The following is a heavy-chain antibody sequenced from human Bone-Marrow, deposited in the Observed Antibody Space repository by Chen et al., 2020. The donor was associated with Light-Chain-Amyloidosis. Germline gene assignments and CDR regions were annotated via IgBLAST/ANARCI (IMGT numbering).Heavy chain of an antibody. J-gene: IGHJ4*02. CDR3: AREQLWLLDY. D-gene: IGHD5-18*01. CDR2: INHSGST. V-gene: IGHV4-34*01. CDR1: GGSLSGYY. Sequence: QVQIQQWGAGLLQPSQTPSLTPAVYGGSLSGYYWSWIRQPPGKGLEWIGEINHSGSTNYNPSLKSRVTISVDTSKNQFSLKLSSVTAADTAVYYCAREQLWLLDYWGQGTLVTVSS.